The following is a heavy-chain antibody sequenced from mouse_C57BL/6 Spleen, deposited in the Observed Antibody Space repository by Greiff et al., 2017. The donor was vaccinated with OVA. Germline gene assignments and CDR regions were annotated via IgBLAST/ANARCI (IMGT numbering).Heavy chain of an antibody. CDR3: TAYYYAMDY. CDR1: GFTFSNYW. V-gene: IGHV6-3*01. Sequence: EVQRVESGGGLVQPGGSMKLSCVASGFTFSNYWMNWVRQSPDKGLEWVAQIRLKSDNYATHYAESVKGRFTISRDDSKSSVYLQMNNLRAEDTGIYYCTAYYYAMDYWGQGTSVTVSS. CDR2: IRLKSDNYAT. J-gene: IGHJ4*01.